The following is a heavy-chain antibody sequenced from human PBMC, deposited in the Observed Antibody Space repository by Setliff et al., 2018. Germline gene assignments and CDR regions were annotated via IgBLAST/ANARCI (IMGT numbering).Heavy chain of an antibody. CDR3: VRDTTSGWMLTN. CDR1: GFTFSTYG. V-gene: IGHV3-48*04. D-gene: IGHD6-25*01. CDR2: LNNDGTTI. Sequence: GESLKISCAASGFTFSTYGLNWVRQAPGKGLEWISYLNNDGTTIYYADSVRGRFTISRDNARDSLYLQMNSLRAEDTAVYYCVRDTTSGWMLTNWGQGTQVTVSS. J-gene: IGHJ4*02.